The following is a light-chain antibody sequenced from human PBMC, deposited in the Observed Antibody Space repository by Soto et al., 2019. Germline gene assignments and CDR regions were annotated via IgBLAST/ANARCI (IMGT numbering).Light chain of an antibody. CDR3: QQYGSSTRT. J-gene: IGKJ1*01. Sequence: EIVLTQSPGTLSLSPGERATLSCRASQSVSNSYLAWYQQKLGQAPRLLIYGASTRAPSIPDRFSGSGSGTDFTLTISRLEPEDFALYYCQQYGSSTRTFGQGTKVEIK. V-gene: IGKV3-20*01. CDR2: GAS. CDR1: QSVSNSY.